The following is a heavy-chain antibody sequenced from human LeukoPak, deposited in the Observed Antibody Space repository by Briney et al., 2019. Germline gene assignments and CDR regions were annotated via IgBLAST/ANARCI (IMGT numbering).Heavy chain of an antibody. Sequence: GGSLRLSCAASEFTFSGYWMHWVRQAPGKGLVWVSRINGDGSSISYADSVKGRFTISRDNAKNTLYLQMNSLRAEDTAVYYCARDVSYGFDIWGQGTMVTVSS. CDR2: INGDGSSI. V-gene: IGHV3-74*01. CDR3: ARDVSYGFDI. J-gene: IGHJ3*02. CDR1: EFTFSGYW.